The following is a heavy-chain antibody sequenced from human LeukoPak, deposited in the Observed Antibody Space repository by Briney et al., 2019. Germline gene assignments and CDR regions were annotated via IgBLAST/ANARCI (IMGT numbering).Heavy chain of an antibody. D-gene: IGHD3-3*01. CDR2: IDHSGST. Sequence: IPSETLSLTCTVSGGSISNYYWSWIRQPPGKGLEWIGEIDHSGSTNYNPSLKSRVTISVDTSKNQFSLKLSPVTAADTAVYYCARGRTWSGYFDYFDYWGQGTLVTVSS. J-gene: IGHJ4*02. CDR3: ARGRTWSGYFDYFDY. V-gene: IGHV4-34*01. CDR1: GGSISNYY.